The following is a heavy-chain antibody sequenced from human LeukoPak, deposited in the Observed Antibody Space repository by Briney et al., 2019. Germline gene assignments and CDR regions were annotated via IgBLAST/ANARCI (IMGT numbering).Heavy chain of an antibody. V-gene: IGHV1-69*04. CDR2: IIPVLGIA. CDR1: GGTYSSYA. CDR3: ARDSYYDILTGYYRSSYYYGMDV. Sequence: SVKVSCKASGGTYSSYAISWVRQAPGQGLEWMGRIIPVLGIANYAQKFQGRVTITADKSTSTAYMELSSLRSEDTAVYYCARDSYYDILTGYYRSSYYYGMDVWGQGTTVTVSS. J-gene: IGHJ6*02. D-gene: IGHD3-9*01.